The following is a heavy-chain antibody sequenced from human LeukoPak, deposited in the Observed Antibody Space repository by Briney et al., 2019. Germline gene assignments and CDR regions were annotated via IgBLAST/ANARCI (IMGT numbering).Heavy chain of an antibody. Sequence: SETLSLTCTVSGGSISSGGYYWHWICQHPGKGLVWIGYIYYSGSTYYNPSLKSLVTISVDTSKNQFSLKLNSVTAADTAVYSCARVRAIFGVVTHFDYWGQGTLVTVSS. CDR3: ARVRAIFGVVTHFDY. J-gene: IGHJ4*02. CDR2: IYYSGST. V-gene: IGHV4-31*01. D-gene: IGHD3-3*01. CDR1: GGSISSGGYY.